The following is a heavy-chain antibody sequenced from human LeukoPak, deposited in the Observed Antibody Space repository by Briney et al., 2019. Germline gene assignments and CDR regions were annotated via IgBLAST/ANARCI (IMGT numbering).Heavy chain of an antibody. CDR1: GFTFSSYS. CDR2: ISSSSSYI. Sequence: GGSLRLSCAASGFTFSSYSMNWVRQAPGKGLEWVSSISSSSSYIYYADSVKGRFTISRDNAKNSLYLQMNSLRAEDTAVYYCARRSSGWYGYFDYWGQGTLVTVSS. V-gene: IGHV3-21*01. D-gene: IGHD6-19*01. J-gene: IGHJ4*02. CDR3: ARRSSGWYGYFDY.